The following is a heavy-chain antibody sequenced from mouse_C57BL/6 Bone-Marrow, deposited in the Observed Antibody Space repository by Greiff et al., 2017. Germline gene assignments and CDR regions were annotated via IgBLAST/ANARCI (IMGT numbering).Heavy chain of an antibody. D-gene: IGHD2-10*02. CDR1: GYTFTDYY. Sequence: EVQLQQSGPALVKPGASVKISCKASGYTFTDYYMNWVAQRHGKSLEWIGDIDANNGGTSYNQQFKGKATLTVDKSSSTAYMELRSLTSEDPAVDYCAREEVWFYFDYWGQGTTLTVSS. CDR3: AREEVWFYFDY. CDR2: IDANNGGT. J-gene: IGHJ2*01. V-gene: IGHV1-26*01.